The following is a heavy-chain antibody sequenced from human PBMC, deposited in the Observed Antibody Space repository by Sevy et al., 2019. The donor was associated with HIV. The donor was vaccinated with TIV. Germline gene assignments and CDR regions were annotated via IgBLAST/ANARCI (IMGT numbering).Heavy chain of an antibody. D-gene: IGHD3-22*01. CDR2: IYKKGNA. V-gene: IGHV4-31*03. CDR3: TRESYSYDSSQDWFDT. CDR1: GASISSGDYY. Sequence: SETLSLTCSVSGASISSGDYYWSWSRQQPGKGLEWIRDIYKKGNAYSNPSLKSRLIISIDTSKNQFSLNLRSMTAADTAVYYCTRESYSYDSSQDWFDTWGQGTLVTVSS. J-gene: IGHJ5*02.